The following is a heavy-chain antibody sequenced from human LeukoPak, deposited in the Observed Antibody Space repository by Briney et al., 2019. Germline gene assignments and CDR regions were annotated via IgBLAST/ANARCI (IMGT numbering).Heavy chain of an antibody. Sequence: SETLSLTCTVSGGSISSYYWSWIRQPAGKGLEWIGRIYTSGSANYNPSLKSRVTISLDTSKNQFSLRLNSVTAADTAVYYCARDWGGVYCSGGSCYSTDAFDIWGQGTMVTVSS. CDR3: ARDWGGVYCSGGSCYSTDAFDI. CDR2: IYTSGSA. J-gene: IGHJ3*02. D-gene: IGHD2-15*01. V-gene: IGHV4-4*07. CDR1: GGSISSYY.